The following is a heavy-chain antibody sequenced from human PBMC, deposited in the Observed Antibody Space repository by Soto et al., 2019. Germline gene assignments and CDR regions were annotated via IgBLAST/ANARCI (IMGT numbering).Heavy chain of an antibody. CDR2: ITPIFRAA. V-gene: IGHV1-69*13. D-gene: IGHD3-10*01. J-gene: IGHJ6*02. Sequence: SVKVSCKALGGTFDSYAVSWVRQAPGQGLEWVGGITPIFRAADYAQKFQGRITITADLSTSTSYMELTSLRSDDTAVYYCARDPRITLIRAYSSLAVWGQGTTVTVSS. CDR3: ARDPRITLIRAYSSLAV. CDR1: GGTFDSYA.